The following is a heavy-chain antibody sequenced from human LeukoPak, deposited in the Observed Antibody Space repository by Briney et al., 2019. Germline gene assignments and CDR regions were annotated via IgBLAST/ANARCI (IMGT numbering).Heavy chain of an antibody. V-gene: IGHV4-61*02. CDR2: IYTSGST. CDR1: GGSISSGSYY. CDR3: ARDPLTGTFDP. J-gene: IGHJ5*02. D-gene: IGHD1-7*01. Sequence: PSQTLSLTCTVPGGSISSGSYYWSWIRQPAGKGLEWIGRIYTSGSTNYNPSLKSRVTISVDTSKNQFSLKLSSVTAADTAVYYCARDPLTGTFDPWGQGTLVTVSS.